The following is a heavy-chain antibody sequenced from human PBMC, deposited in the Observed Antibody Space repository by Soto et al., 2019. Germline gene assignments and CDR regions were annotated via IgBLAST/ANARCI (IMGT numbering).Heavy chain of an antibody. Sequence: EVQLVESGGGLVKPGGSLRLSCAASGFTFSSYSMNWVRQAPGKGLEWVSSISSSSSYIYYADSVKGRFTISRENAKNSLYLQMNSLRAEDTAVYYCARGGGYDILTGKTFDYWGQGTLVTVSS. CDR3: ARGGGYDILTGKTFDY. J-gene: IGHJ4*02. D-gene: IGHD3-9*01. CDR2: ISSSSSYI. CDR1: GFTFSSYS. V-gene: IGHV3-21*01.